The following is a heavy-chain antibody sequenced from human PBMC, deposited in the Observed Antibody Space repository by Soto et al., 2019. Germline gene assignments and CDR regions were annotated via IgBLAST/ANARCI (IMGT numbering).Heavy chain of an antibody. D-gene: IGHD1-1*01. V-gene: IGHV3-30-3*01. Sequence: PGGSLRLSCAASGFTFSSYAMHWVRQAPGKGLEWVAVISYDGSNKYYADSVKGRFTISRDNSKNTLYLQMNSLRAEDTAVYYCASSRPDWNDDSTCFDYWGQGTLVTVSS. J-gene: IGHJ4*02. CDR1: GFTFSSYA. CDR3: ASSRPDWNDDSTCFDY. CDR2: ISYDGSNK.